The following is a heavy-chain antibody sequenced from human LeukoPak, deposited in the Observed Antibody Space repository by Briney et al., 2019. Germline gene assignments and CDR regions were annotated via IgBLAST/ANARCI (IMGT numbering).Heavy chain of an antibody. J-gene: IGHJ4*02. CDR2: INPDGTGT. CDR1: GFTFSNNW. V-gene: IGHV3-74*03. Sequence: GNSLRLSCADSGFTFSNNWMNWVRQVPGKGLVWVSQINPDGTGTTYADSVKGRFAISRDNAKNTVYLQMNSLTAEDTAVYYCARVYQFVFDYWGQGTLVTVSS. CDR3: ARVYQFVFDY. D-gene: IGHD2-21*01.